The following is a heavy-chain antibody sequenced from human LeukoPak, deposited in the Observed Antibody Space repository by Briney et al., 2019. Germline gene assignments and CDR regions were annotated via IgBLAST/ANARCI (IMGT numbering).Heavy chain of an antibody. CDR3: AKDASYSGTYIANFDY. J-gene: IGHJ4*02. D-gene: IGHD1-26*01. CDR1: GFTFSSYA. V-gene: IGHV3-23*01. CDR2: ITGGGYST. Sequence: PGGSLRLSCAASGFTFSSYAMSWVRQAPGKGLERVSSITGGGYSTYYADSVKGRFTISRDNSGNTLFLHMDSLRAEDTAVYYCAKDASYSGTYIANFDYWGQGTLVTVSS.